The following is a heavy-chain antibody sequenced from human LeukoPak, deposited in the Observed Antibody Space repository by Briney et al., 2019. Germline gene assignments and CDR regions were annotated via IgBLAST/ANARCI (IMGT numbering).Heavy chain of an antibody. V-gene: IGHV3-7*01. J-gene: IGHJ4*02. D-gene: IGHD3-16*01. CDR3: ARDTHLSYAAGFDY. CDR2: IKEDGSEK. CDR1: GFTFTVYW. Sequence: GGSLRLSCAASGFTFTVYWMSWVRQAPGKGLEWVANIKEDGSEKYYVDSVKGRFTISKDNAKNSLYLQMTSLRAEDTAPYYCARDTHLSYAAGFDYWGQGTLVTVSS.